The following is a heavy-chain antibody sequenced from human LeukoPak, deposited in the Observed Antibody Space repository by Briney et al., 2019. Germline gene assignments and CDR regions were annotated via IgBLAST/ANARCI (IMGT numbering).Heavy chain of an antibody. V-gene: IGHV1-46*01. D-gene: IGHD3-10*01. Sequence: VASVKVSCKASGYTFTIYYMHWVRQAPGQGLEWMGIINPSGGSTSYAQKFQGRVTMTRDTSTSTVYMELNSLRSEDTAVYYCARRAITQGFDYWGQGTLVTVSS. CDR2: INPSGGST. CDR1: GYTFTIYY. CDR3: ARRAITQGFDY. J-gene: IGHJ4*02.